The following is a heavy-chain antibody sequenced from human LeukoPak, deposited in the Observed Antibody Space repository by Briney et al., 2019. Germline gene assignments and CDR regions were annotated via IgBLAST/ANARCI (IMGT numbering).Heavy chain of an antibody. CDR1: GGSISSYY. Sequence: SETLSLTCTVSGGSISSYYWSWIRQPPGKGLEWIGYIYYSGSTNYNPSLKSRVTISVDTSKNQFSLKLSSVTAADTAVYYCARHPPGPNGFDYWGQGTLITVSS. V-gene: IGHV4-59*08. J-gene: IGHJ4*02. CDR2: IYYSGST. CDR3: ARHPPGPNGFDY.